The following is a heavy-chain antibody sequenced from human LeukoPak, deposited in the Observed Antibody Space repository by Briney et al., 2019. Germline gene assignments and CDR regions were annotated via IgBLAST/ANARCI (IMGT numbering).Heavy chain of an antibody. V-gene: IGHV4-61*02. D-gene: IGHD2-15*01. CDR3: ARGWPGSQYCSGGSCYSGVDY. CDR1: GGSISSGSYY. Sequence: SETLSLTCTVSGGSISSGSYYWSWIRQPAGKGLEWIGRIYTSGSTNYNPSLKSRVTISVDTSKNQFSLKLSSVTAADTAVYYCARGWPGSQYCSGGSCYSGVDYWGQGTLVTVSS. CDR2: IYTSGST. J-gene: IGHJ4*02.